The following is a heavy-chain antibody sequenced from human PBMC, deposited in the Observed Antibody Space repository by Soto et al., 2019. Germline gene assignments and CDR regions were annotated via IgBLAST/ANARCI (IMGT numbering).Heavy chain of an antibody. CDR3: AKEIIPYYYDSSDYWVTIDY. V-gene: IGHV3-23*01. CDR2: ISGSGGST. CDR1: GFTFSSYA. J-gene: IGHJ4*02. Sequence: EVQLLESGGGLVQPGGSLRLSCAASGFTFSSYAMSWVRQAPGKGLEWVSAISGSGGSTYYADCVKGRFTISRDNSKNTLYLQMNSLRAEDTAVYYCAKEIIPYYYDSSDYWVTIDYWGQGTLVTVSS. D-gene: IGHD3-22*01.